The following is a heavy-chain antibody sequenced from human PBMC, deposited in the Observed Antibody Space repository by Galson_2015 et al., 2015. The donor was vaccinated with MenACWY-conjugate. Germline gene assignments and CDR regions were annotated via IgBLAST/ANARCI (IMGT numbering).Heavy chain of an antibody. CDR2: ISNSGVST. Sequence: SLRLSCAASGFTFSSYALSWVRQAPGKGLEWVSGISNSGVSTYYTDSVKGRFTISRDNSKNTLYLQMNSLRAEDTAEYYCAKAGSDITIFEDASDIWGQGTMVTVSS. J-gene: IGHJ3*02. CDR3: AKAGSDITIFEDASDI. CDR1: GFTFSSYA. D-gene: IGHD3-3*01. V-gene: IGHV3-23*01.